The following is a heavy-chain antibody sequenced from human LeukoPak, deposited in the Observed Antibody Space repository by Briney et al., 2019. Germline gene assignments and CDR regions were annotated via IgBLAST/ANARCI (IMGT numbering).Heavy chain of an antibody. Sequence: GGSLRLPCAVSGFTFDDYAMHWVRQAPGKGLEWVSGISWNSGSIGYADSVKGRFTISRDNAKNSLYLQMNSLRAEDTAVYYCAELGITMIGGVWGKGTTVTISS. V-gene: IGHV3-9*01. CDR2: ISWNSGSI. CDR3: AELGITMIGGV. J-gene: IGHJ6*04. CDR1: GFTFDDYA. D-gene: IGHD3-10*02.